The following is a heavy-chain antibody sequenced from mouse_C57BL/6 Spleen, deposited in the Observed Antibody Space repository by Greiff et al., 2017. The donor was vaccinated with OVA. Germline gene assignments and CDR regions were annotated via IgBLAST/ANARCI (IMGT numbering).Heavy chain of an antibody. CDR1: GYTFTSYW. V-gene: IGHV1-69*01. D-gene: IGHD3-2*02. Sequence: QVQLQQPGAELVMPGASVKLSCKASGYTFTSYWMHWVKQRPGQGLEWIGEIDPSDSYTNYNQKFKGKSTVTVDKSSSTAYMQLSSLTSEDSAVYYCARFLDSSGYLAYWGQGTLVTVSA. CDR2: IDPSDSYT. CDR3: ARFLDSSGYLAY. J-gene: IGHJ3*01.